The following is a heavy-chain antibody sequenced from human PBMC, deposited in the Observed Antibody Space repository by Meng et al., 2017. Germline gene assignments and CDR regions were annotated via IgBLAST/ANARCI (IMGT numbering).Heavy chain of an antibody. D-gene: IGHD4-11*01. Sequence: SETLSPTCVVSGGSFSDYYWSWIRQPPGKGLEWIGEINHSGSTNYNPYLETRTTISVDTSQNNLSLKLTYVAAADSAVYYCARGPTTMAHDFDYWGQGTLVTVSS. J-gene: IGHJ4*02. CDR2: INHSGST. CDR3: ARGPTTMAHDFDY. CDR1: GGSFSDYY. V-gene: IGHV4-34*01.